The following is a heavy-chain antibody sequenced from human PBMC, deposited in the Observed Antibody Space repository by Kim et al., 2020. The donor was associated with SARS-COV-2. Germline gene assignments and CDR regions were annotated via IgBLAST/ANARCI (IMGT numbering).Heavy chain of an antibody. CDR2: IKHNGKV. Sequence: SETLSLTCVVYGGSLNGHSWTWIRQSPGKGLEWIGEIKHNGKVKSNPSPTSPKSRVTIPLDTSTNQFSLSLYTVTAADTAMYFCSRISDANDYDGSVGDAFDIWGQGTMVTVSS. J-gene: IGHJ3*02. CDR3: SRISDANDYDGSVGDAFDI. V-gene: IGHV4-34*01. CDR1: GGSLNGHS. D-gene: IGHD3-22*01.